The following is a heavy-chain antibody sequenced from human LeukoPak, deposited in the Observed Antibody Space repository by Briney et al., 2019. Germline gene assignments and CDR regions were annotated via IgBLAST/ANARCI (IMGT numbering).Heavy chain of an antibody. CDR2: IYYSGST. V-gene: IGHV4-39*07. Sequence: SETLSLTCTVSGDSISSSSYYWGWIRQPPGKGLEWIGSIYYSGSTYYNPSLKSRVTISVDTSKNQFSLKLSSVTAADTAVYYCARVDGGGYDILTGFQGYWGQGTLVTVSS. D-gene: IGHD3-9*01. CDR3: ARVDGGGYDILTGFQGY. CDR1: GDSISSSSYY. J-gene: IGHJ4*02.